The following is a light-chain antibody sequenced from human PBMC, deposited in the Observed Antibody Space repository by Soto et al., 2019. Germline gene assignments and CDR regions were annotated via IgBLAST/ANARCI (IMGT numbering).Light chain of an antibody. CDR1: QSVSSN. CDR3: QQYNVWPLT. J-gene: IGKJ4*01. Sequence: EIVMTQSPATLSVSPGERATLSCRASQSVSSNLAWYQQKPGQTPNLLIYVASTRATGIPARFSGSGSVTEFTLTISILQSEDFAVYYCQQYNVWPLTFGGGTKVEFK. CDR2: VAS. V-gene: IGKV3-15*01.